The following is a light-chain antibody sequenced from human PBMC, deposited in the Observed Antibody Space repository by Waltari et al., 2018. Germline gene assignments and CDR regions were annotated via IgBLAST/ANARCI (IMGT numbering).Light chain of an antibody. CDR2: AAS. Sequence: DIQMTQSPSSLSASVGDSVTVTCRASQGISKELSWYQQKPGKAPTLLIYAASSLQTGVSSRFSGSGSGTDFTLTISSLQPEDVATYYCQQDYTTPLTFGGGTKVEIK. V-gene: IGKV1-27*01. J-gene: IGKJ4*01. CDR1: QGISKE. CDR3: QQDYTTPLT.